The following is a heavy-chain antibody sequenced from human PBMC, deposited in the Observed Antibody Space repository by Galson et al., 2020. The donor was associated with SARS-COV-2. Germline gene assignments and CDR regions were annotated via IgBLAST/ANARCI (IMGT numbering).Heavy chain of an antibody. J-gene: IGHJ4*02. V-gene: IGHV1-2*02. CDR1: GYTFTGYY. D-gene: IGHD3-3*01. CDR3: ARVSSSDWSGYFFSPGWGVGHSPLYFDY. CDR2: INPNSGGT. Sequence: ASVKVSCKASGYTFTGYYMHWVRQAPGQGLEWMGWINPNSGGTNYAQKFQGRVTMTRDTSISTAYMELSRLRSDDTAVYYCARVSSSDWSGYFFSPGWGVGHSPLYFDYWGQGTLVTVSS.